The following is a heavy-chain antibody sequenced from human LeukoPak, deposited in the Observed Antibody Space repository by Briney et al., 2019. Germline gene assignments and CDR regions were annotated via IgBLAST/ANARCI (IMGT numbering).Heavy chain of an antibody. Sequence: GGSLRLSCAASGFTFSSYAMSWVRQAPGKGLEWVSAISGSGGSTYYADSVKGRFTISRDNSKNTLYLQMNSLRAEDTAVYYWAKDISGSSIFDYWGQGTLVTVSS. CDR2: ISGSGGST. V-gene: IGHV3-23*01. J-gene: IGHJ4*02. CDR3: AKDISGSSIFDY. CDR1: GFTFSSYA. D-gene: IGHD1-26*01.